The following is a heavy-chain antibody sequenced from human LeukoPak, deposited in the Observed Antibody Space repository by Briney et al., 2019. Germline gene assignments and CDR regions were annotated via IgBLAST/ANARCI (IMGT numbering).Heavy chain of an antibody. J-gene: IGHJ6*02. Sequence: GASVKVSCKASGGTFSSYAISWVRQAPGQGLEWMGGIIPIFGTANYAQKFQGRVTITADESTSTAYMELSSLRSEDTAVYYCARGMDSSGWETYYYYGMDVWGQGTTVTVSS. CDR3: ARGMDSSGWETYYYYGMDV. V-gene: IGHV1-69*13. CDR2: IIPIFGTA. D-gene: IGHD6-19*01. CDR1: GGTFSSYA.